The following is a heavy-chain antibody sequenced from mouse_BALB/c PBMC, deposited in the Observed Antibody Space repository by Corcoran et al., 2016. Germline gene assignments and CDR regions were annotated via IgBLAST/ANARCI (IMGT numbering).Heavy chain of an antibody. CDR3: GRRAMIVTTDWYFDV. V-gene: IGHV8-12*01. D-gene: IGHD2-3*01. CDR1: GFSLSTSGMG. J-gene: IGHJ1*01. CDR2: IYWDDDK. Sequence: QVTLKESGPGILQPSQTLSLTCSFSGFSLSTSGMGVSWIRQPSGKGLEWLAHIYWDDDKRYNPSLKSRLTISKDTSRNQVFLKITSVDTADTATYYCGRRAMIVTTDWYFDVWGAGTTVTVSS.